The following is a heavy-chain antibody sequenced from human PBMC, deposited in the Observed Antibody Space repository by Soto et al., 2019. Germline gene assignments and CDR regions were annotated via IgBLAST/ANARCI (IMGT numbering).Heavy chain of an antibody. J-gene: IGHJ4*02. Sequence: EVQLVESGGGLVQTGGSLSLSCAASGFTFSSYWMHWVRQAPRKGLVWVSRIDHDGSSVMYADSVKGRFTMSRDNAKNTLSLQMNSLIAEDTAVYYCVRDGAASVPFDYWGQGTLVAVSS. CDR2: IDHDGSSV. CDR3: VRDGAASVPFDY. D-gene: IGHD6-13*01. V-gene: IGHV3-74*03. CDR1: GFTFSSYW.